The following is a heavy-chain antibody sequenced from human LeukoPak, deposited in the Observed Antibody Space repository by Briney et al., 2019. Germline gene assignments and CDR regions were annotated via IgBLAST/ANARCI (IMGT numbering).Heavy chain of an antibody. Sequence: GGSLRLSCAASGFTFSDYYMSWIRQAPGKGLEWVSYISSSTYTNYADSVKGRFTISRDNAKNSMYLQMNSLRAEDTAVYYCARISGSYVFDYWGQGTLVTVSS. D-gene: IGHD1-26*01. CDR2: ISSSTYT. V-gene: IGHV3-11*03. CDR1: GFTFSDYY. CDR3: ARISGSYVFDY. J-gene: IGHJ4*02.